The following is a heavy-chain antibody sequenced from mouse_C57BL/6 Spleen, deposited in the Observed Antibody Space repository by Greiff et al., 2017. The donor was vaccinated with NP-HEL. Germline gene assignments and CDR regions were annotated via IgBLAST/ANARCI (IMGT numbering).Heavy chain of an antibody. CDR1: GYTFTSYG. Sequence: QVQLKESGAELARPGASVKLSCKASGYTFTSYGISWVKQRTGQGLEWIGEIYPRSGNTYYNEKFKGKATLTADKSSSTAYMELRSLTSEDSAVYFCARRVGRGWFAYWGQGTLVTVSA. CDR3: ARRVGRGWFAY. CDR2: IYPRSGNT. D-gene: IGHD3-3*01. V-gene: IGHV1-81*01. J-gene: IGHJ3*01.